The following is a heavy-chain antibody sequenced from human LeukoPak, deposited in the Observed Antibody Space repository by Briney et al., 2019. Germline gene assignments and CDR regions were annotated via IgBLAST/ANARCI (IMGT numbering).Heavy chain of an antibody. Sequence: GGSLRLSCAASGFTFSSYAMSWVRQAPGKGLEWVSAISGSGGSTYYADSVKGRFTISRDNSKNTLYLQMNSLKTEDTAVYYCTTDFSIRPMVVWGKGTRSPSP. D-gene: IGHD2-21*01. CDR3: TTDFSIRPMVV. V-gene: IGHV3-23*01. CDR2: ISGSGGST. J-gene: IGHJ6*03. CDR1: GFTFSSYA.